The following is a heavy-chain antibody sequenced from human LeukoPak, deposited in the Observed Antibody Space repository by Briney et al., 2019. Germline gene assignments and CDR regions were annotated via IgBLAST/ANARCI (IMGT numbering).Heavy chain of an antibody. CDR3: AKGYLNYGDLYYFDY. CDR2: ISWNSGSI. J-gene: IGHJ4*02. V-gene: IGHV3-9*01. D-gene: IGHD4-17*01. Sequence: GGSLRLSCAASGFTFDDYAMHWVRQAPGKGLEWVSGISWNSGSIGYADPVKGRFTISRDNAKNSLYLQMNSLRAEDTALYYCAKGYLNYGDLYYFDYWGQGTLVTVSP. CDR1: GFTFDDYA.